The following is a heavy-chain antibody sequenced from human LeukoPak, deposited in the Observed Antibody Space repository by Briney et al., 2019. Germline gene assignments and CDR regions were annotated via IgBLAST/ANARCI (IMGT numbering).Heavy chain of an antibody. CDR2: IYTSGSI. CDR3: AREGGSAARPYGDY. D-gene: IGHD6-6*01. V-gene: IGHV4-4*07. CDR1: GGSISSYN. J-gene: IGHJ4*02. Sequence: SETLSLTCAASGGSISSYNWSWVRQPPGKGLEWIWHIYTSGSINYNPYPKSRVTTSAETTTNQFSLMPSYVTSADTTADYFAREGGSAARPYGDYWGEGILVSVSS.